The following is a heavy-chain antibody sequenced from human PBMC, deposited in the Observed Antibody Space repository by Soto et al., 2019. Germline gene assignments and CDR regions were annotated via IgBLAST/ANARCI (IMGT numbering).Heavy chain of an antibody. Sequence: QVQLVQSGAEVKKPGASVKVSCKASGYTFTGYYMHWVRQAPGQGLEWMGWINPNSGGTNYAQKFQGRVTITADESTSTAYMELSSLRSEDTAVYYCARRLHGGFRGYYGMDVWGQGTTVTVSS. CDR2: INPNSGGT. D-gene: IGHD3-10*01. CDR1: GYTFTGYY. V-gene: IGHV1-2*02. CDR3: ARRLHGGFRGYYGMDV. J-gene: IGHJ6*02.